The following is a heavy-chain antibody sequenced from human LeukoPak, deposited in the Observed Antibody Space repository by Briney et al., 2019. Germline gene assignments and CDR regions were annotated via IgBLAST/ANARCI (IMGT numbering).Heavy chain of an antibody. CDR3: ARVGGSSWYLDY. CDR1: GFTFDDYG. V-gene: IGHV3-20*04. Sequence: GGSLRLSCAASGFTFDDYGMSWVRQAPGKGLEWVSGINWNGGSTGYADSVKGRFTISRDNAKNSLYLQMNSLRAEDTALYYYARVGGSSWYLDYWGQGTLVTVSS. D-gene: IGHD6-13*01. J-gene: IGHJ4*02. CDR2: INWNGGST.